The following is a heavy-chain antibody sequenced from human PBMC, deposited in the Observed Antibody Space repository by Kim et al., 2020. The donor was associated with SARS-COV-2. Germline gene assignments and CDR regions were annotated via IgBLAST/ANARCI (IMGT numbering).Heavy chain of an antibody. CDR1: GFTFTNYA. Sequence: GGSLRLSCVASGFTFTNYAMSWVRQAPGKGLEWVSGISDSGSSAYYADSVEGRFTLSRDNSKSALYLQMNSLRADDTAIYYCVKDLGSGRGVACYARIDSWGQGTLVTVSS. CDR3: VKDLGSGRGVACYARIDS. J-gene: IGHJ4*02. V-gene: IGHV3-23*01. D-gene: IGHD2-21*02. CDR2: ISDSGSSA.